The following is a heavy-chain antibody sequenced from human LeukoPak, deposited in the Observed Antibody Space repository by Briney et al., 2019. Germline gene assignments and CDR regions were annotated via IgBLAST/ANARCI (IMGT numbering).Heavy chain of an antibody. V-gene: IGHV1-58*01. CDR3: AADQIAAAGLGRFDY. J-gene: IGHJ4*02. Sequence: TSVKVSCKASGFTFTSSAVQWVRQARGQRLEWIGWIVVGSGNTNYAQKFQERVTITRDMSTSTAYMELSSLRSEDTAVYYCAADQIAAAGLGRFDYWGQGTLVTVSS. D-gene: IGHD6-13*01. CDR2: IVVGSGNT. CDR1: GFTFTSSA.